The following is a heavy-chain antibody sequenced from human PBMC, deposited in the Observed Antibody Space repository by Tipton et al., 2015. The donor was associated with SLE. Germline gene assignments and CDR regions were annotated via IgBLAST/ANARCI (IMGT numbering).Heavy chain of an antibody. V-gene: IGHV4-59*01. D-gene: IGHD2-15*01. J-gene: IGHJ2*01. CDR3: ARDEVADWYFDL. Sequence: SLTCTVSGGSISGYFWSWIRQPPGKGLEWIGNIYYSGSTNYGPSLKSRVTISVGTSKNQLSLKLTSVTAADTAVYYCARDEVADWYFDLWGRGTLVTVSS. CDR2: IYYSGST. CDR1: GGSISGYF.